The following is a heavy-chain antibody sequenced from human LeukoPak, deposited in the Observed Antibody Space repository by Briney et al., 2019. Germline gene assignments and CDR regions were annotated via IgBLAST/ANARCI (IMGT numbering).Heavy chain of an antibody. CDR3: ARKPTGWAFDI. CDR2: ISANNGDT. V-gene: IGHV1-18*04. Sequence: GASVRVSCKASGYTITSYGISWVRQAPGQGLDYMGWISANNGDTEYAQNLQGRVTMTTDTSTSTAYMEVRSLRSDDTAVYYCARKPTGWAFDIWGQGTMVTVSS. J-gene: IGHJ3*02. CDR1: GYTITSYG. D-gene: IGHD4-17*01.